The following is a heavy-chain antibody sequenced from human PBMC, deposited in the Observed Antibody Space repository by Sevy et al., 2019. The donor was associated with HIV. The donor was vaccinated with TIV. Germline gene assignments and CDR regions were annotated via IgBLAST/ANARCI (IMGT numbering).Heavy chain of an antibody. CDR1: GYTFTSYD. CDR2: MNPNSGNT. CDR3: ARAGGQDIVVVPAAMDYYGMDV. V-gene: IGHV1-8*01. D-gene: IGHD2-2*01. Sequence: ASVKVSCKASGYTFTSYDINWVRQATGQGLEWMGWMNPNSGNTGYAQKFQGRVTMTRNTSISTAYMELSSLRSEDTAVYYCARAGGQDIVVVPAAMDYYGMDVWGQGTTVTVSS. J-gene: IGHJ6*02.